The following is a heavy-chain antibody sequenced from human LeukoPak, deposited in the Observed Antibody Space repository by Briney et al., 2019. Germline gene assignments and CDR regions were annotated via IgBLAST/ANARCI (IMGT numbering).Heavy chain of an antibody. D-gene: IGHD6-19*01. Sequence: GGSLRLSCAASGFTFSSYSTNWVRQAPGKGLEWVSSISSSTIYIYYADSVKGRFTISRDNAKNSLYLQMNRLRAEDTAVYYCARDISGWLDYWGQGTLVTVSS. V-gene: IGHV3-21*01. J-gene: IGHJ4*02. CDR3: ARDISGWLDY. CDR1: GFTFSSYS. CDR2: ISSSTIYI.